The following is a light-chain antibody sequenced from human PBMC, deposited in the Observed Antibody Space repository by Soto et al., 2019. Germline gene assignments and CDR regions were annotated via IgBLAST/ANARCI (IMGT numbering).Light chain of an antibody. V-gene: IGKV1-39*01. CDR2: TAS. CDR1: QSIVRN. Sequence: IQMTHSPACLYASVGDRVTITCLASQSIVRNLNWYQQKPGKAPELLIYTASNLESGVPSRLSGSGSGTDFALTISSLQPEDSAVYYCQHSNSSPLSFGGGTKVDIK. CDR3: QHSNSSPLS. J-gene: IGKJ4*01.